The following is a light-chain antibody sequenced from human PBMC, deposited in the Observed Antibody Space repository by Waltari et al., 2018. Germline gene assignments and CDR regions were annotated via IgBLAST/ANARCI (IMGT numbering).Light chain of an antibody. CDR2: EVS. CDR1: NNDVGGYNY. J-gene: IGLJ1*01. V-gene: IGLV2-14*01. CDR3: TSKTGTITYV. Sequence: QSALTQPASVSGSPGQSITISCTGTNNDVGGYNYVSWYQQYAGQAPKLMFYEVSNRPSGVSNRFSGSKSGNTASLTISGLQAEDEADYYCTSKTGTITYVFGTGTKVTVL.